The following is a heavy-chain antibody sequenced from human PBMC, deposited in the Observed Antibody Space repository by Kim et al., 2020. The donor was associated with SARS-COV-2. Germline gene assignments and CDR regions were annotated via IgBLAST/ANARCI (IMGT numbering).Heavy chain of an antibody. CDR3: ARDYFDSSGQGAFDV. D-gene: IGHD3-22*01. Sequence: HSSLKNRITISIDVSKNQLPLKLSSVIAADTAVYYCARDYFDSSGQGAFDVWGQGAMVTVSS. J-gene: IGHJ3*01. V-gene: IGHV4-59*01.